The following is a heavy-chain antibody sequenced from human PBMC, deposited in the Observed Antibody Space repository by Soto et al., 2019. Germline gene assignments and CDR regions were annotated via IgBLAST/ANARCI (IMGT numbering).Heavy chain of an antibody. CDR1: GFTFSSYA. Sequence: EVQLLESGGGLVQPGGSLRLSCAASGFTFSSYAMRWVRQAPVKGLEWVSAISGSGDSTYYADSVKGRFTISRDNSKTTLYLQMNSLRAEDPAVYYCARRGRGSYYDYWGQGTLVTVSS. V-gene: IGHV3-23*01. CDR2: ISGSGDST. J-gene: IGHJ4*02. D-gene: IGHD1-26*01. CDR3: ARRGRGSYYDY.